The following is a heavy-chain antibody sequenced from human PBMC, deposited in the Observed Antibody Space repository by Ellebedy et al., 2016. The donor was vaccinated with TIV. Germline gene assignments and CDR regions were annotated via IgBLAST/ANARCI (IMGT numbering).Heavy chain of an antibody. D-gene: IGHD6-19*01. CDR2: ISSDGSDE. V-gene: IGHV3-30*01. J-gene: IGHJ4*02. Sequence: GGSLRLSCAASGFTFTTCSLYWVRQTPGKGLEWVAAISSDGSDEYYADSVKGRFTMSRDNSKNKVFLQMNNMRPEDTAFYYCARERVEGIAVAGTEPLDYWGQGALVTVSS. CDR3: ARERVEGIAVAGTEPLDY. CDR1: GFTFTTCS.